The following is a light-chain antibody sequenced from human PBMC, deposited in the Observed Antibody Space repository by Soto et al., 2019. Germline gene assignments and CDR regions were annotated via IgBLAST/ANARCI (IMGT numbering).Light chain of an antibody. CDR3: QTWVTGIWV. V-gene: IGLV4-69*01. CDR1: SGHSTYA. J-gene: IGLJ3*02. Sequence: QLVLTQSPSASASLGTSVKLTCTLSSGHSTYAIAWHQQQPEKGPRFLMKLNGDGTHSKGDGIPDRFSGSSSGAERYLIISSLQSEDEGDYYCQTWVTGIWVFGGGTKLTVL. CDR2: LNGDGTH.